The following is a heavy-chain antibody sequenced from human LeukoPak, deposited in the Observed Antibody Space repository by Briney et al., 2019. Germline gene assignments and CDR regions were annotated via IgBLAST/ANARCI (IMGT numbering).Heavy chain of an antibody. CDR2: ISGSSSTI. V-gene: IGHV3-48*02. CDR3: ARDGDGIVGATGDY. CDR1: GFTFSSNS. Sequence: GGSLRLSCAASGFTFSSNSMNWVRQAPGKGLEWVSYISGSSSTIYYADSVKGRFTTSRDNAKNSLYLQMNSLRDEDTAVYYCARDGDGIVGATGDYWCQGTLVTVSS. J-gene: IGHJ4*02. D-gene: IGHD1-26*01.